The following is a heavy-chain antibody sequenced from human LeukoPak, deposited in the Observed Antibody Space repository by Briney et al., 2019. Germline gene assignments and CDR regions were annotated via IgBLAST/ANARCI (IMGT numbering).Heavy chain of an antibody. V-gene: IGHV3-33*01. Sequence: GGSLRLSCAASGFTFGSYGMHWVRQAPGKGLEWVAVIWYDGSNKYYADSVKGRFTISRDNSKNTLYPQMNSLRAEDTAVYYCARDRGGYYYYGMDVWGQGTTVTVSS. J-gene: IGHJ6*02. CDR3: ARDRGGYYYYGMDV. CDR2: IWYDGSNK. CDR1: GFTFGSYG. D-gene: IGHD4-23*01.